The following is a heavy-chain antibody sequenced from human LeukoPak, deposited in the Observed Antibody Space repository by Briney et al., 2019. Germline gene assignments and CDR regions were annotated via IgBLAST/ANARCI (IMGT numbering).Heavy chain of an antibody. CDR3: ARGRRFGEFDY. Sequence: SETLSLTCAVYGGSFSGYYWSWIRQPPGKGLEWIGEINHSGSTNYNPSLKSRVTISVDTSKNQFSLKLSSVTAADTAVYYCARGRRFGEFDYWGQGTLVTVSS. J-gene: IGHJ4*02. D-gene: IGHD3-10*01. V-gene: IGHV4-34*01. CDR1: GGSFSGYY. CDR2: INHSGST.